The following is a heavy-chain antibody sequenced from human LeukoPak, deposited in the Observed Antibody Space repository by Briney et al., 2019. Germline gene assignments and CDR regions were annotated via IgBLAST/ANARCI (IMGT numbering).Heavy chain of an antibody. CDR3: ARVDYRYYFYYYYMDV. J-gene: IGHJ6*03. CDR2: ISNSDSTI. V-gene: IGHV3-48*03. D-gene: IGHD3/OR15-3a*01. Sequence: GGSLRLSCAASGFTFSSYEMNWVRQAPGRGLEWVSYISNSDSTIYYADSVKGRFTISRDNAKNSLYLQMNSLRAEDTAVYYCARVDYRYYFYYYYMDVWGKGTTVTVSS. CDR1: GFTFSSYE.